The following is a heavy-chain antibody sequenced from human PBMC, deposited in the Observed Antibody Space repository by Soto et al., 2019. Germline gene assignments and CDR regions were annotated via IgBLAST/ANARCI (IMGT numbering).Heavy chain of an antibody. CDR3: AKLFPLVHYDILTGMNWFDP. V-gene: IGHV3-30*18. Sequence: PGGSLRLSCAASGFTFSSYGMHWVRQAPGKGLEWVAVISYDGSNKYYADSVKGRFTISRDNSKNTLYLQMNSLRAEDTAVYYCAKLFPLVHYDILTGMNWFDPWGQGTLVTVSS. J-gene: IGHJ5*02. CDR2: ISYDGSNK. CDR1: GFTFSSYG. D-gene: IGHD3-9*01.